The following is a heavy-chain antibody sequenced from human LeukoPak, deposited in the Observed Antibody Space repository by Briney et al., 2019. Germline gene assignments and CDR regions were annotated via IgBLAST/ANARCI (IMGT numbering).Heavy chain of an antibody. CDR1: GGTFSSYA. D-gene: IGHD2-21*01. CDR3: ARASLYCGGDCYPGGYYYYYYMDV. V-gene: IGHV1-69*13. J-gene: IGHJ6*03. Sequence: GASVKVSCKASGGTFSSYAISWVRQAPGQGLEWMGGIIPIFGTANYAQKFQGRVTITADESTSTAYMELSSLRSEDTAVYYCARASLYCGGDCYPGGYYYYYYMDVWGKGTTVTVSS. CDR2: IIPIFGTA.